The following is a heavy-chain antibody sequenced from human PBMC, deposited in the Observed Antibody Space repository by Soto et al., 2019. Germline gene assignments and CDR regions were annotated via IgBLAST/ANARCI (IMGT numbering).Heavy chain of an antibody. J-gene: IGHJ5*02. CDR2: ISAYTDTP. V-gene: IGHV1-18*01. CDR3: ARVIPGGEAWFDP. D-gene: IGHD2-2*01. CDR1: GYTFTNFG. Sequence: QVQLVQSGAEVKKPGASVKVSCRASGYTFTNFGVTWVRRAPGQGLEWMGWISAYTDTPNYAQKFQGRVTMTIDTSPNKAYMGLKRLTSDDTAGYYCARVIPGGEAWFDPWGQGTLVTVSS.